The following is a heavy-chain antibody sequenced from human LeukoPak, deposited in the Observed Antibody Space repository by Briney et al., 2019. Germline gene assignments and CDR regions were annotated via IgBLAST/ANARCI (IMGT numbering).Heavy chain of an antibody. V-gene: IGHV1-69*13. J-gene: IGHJ6*03. CDR1: GGTFSSYA. Sequence: SVKVSCKASGGTFSSYAISWVRQAPGQGLEWMGGIIPIFGTANYAQKFQGRVTITADESTSTAYMELSSLRSEDTAVYYCARESLRGVGPYYYYYMDVWGKGTTVTVSS. CDR3: ARESLRGVGPYYYYYMDV. CDR2: IIPIFGTA.